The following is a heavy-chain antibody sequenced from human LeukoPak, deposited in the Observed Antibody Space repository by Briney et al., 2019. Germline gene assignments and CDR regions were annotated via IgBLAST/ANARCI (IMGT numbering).Heavy chain of an antibody. J-gene: IGHJ4*02. CDR3: AREGDYYDTSGTLDY. Sequence: SETLSLTCTISGGSVSDYYWSWIRQSPGKGLEWIGYIYYTGSTTYNPSLKSRVTISVDTSKNQFSLKLSSVTAADTAVYYCAREGDYYDTSGTLDYWGQGTLVTVSS. V-gene: IGHV4-59*02. CDR1: GGSVSDYY. CDR2: IYYTGST. D-gene: IGHD3-22*01.